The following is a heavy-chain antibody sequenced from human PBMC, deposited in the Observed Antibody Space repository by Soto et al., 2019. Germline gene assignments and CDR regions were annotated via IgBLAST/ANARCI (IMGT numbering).Heavy chain of an antibody. Sequence: QVQLVQSGAEVKKPGSSVKVSCKASGGTFSSYTISWVRQAPGQGLEWMGRIIPILGIANYAQKFQGRVTITADKSTSTAYMELSSLRSEDTAVYYSATLPPSSSWARYYFDYWGQGTLVTVSS. CDR3: ATLPPSSSWARYYFDY. CDR1: GGTFSSYT. CDR2: IIPILGIA. D-gene: IGHD6-13*01. J-gene: IGHJ4*02. V-gene: IGHV1-69*02.